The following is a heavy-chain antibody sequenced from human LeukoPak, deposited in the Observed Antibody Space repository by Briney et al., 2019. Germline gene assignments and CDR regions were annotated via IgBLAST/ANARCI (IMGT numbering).Heavy chain of an antibody. J-gene: IGHJ6*02. Sequence: KPSETLSLTCAVYGGSFSGYYWSWIRQPPGKGLEWIGEINHSGSTNYNPSLKSRVTISVDTSKNQFSLKLSSVTAADTAVYYCARGRVRGVTTTISYYYYYGMDVWGQGTTVTVSS. CDR1: GGSFSGYY. CDR2: INHSGST. D-gene: IGHD3-10*01. V-gene: IGHV4-34*01. CDR3: ARGRVRGVTTTISYYYYYGMDV.